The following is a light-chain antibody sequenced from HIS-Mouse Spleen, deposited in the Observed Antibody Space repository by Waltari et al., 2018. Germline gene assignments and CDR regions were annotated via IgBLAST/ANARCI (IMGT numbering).Light chain of an antibody. CDR1: SSDVRCSNY. V-gene: IGLV2-14*01. CDR3: SSYTSSSTPVV. CDR2: EVG. J-gene: IGLJ2*01. Sequence: QSALTQPASVSGSPGQSITISCTGTSSDVRCSNYVSWYQQHPGKAPKLMIYEVGNRPSGVSNRFSGSKSGNTASLTISGLQAEDEADYYCSSYTSSSTPVVFGGGTKLTVL.